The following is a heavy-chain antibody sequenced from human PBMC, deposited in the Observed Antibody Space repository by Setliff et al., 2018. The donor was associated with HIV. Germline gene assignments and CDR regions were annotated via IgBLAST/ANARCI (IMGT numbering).Heavy chain of an antibody. Sequence: PGGSLRLSCAAPGFTFSKDWMSWVRQAPGKGLEWVASMKPDGSEASYVESVKGRFTVSRDNAKNSLSLQMNSLRAEDTAVYYCADPPSGYWGQGTLVTVSS. V-gene: IGHV3-7*01. CDR1: GFTFSKDW. J-gene: IGHJ4*02. D-gene: IGHD3-10*01. CDR2: MKPDGSEA. CDR3: ADPPSGY.